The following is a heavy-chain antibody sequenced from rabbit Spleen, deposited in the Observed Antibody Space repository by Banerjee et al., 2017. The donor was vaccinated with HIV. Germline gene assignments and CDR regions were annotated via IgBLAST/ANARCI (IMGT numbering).Heavy chain of an antibody. CDR3: ARDTSTSFSSYGMDL. CDR1: GVSFSGDSY. CDR2: IDTGSSGFT. D-gene: IGHD1-1*01. Sequence: QSLEESGGDLVKPGASLTLTCLASGVSFSGDSYMCWVRQAPGKGLEWIVCIDTGSSGFTYYASWVNGRFTISKTSSTTVTLQMTSLTAADTATYFCARDTSTSFSSYGMDLWGPGTLVTVS. V-gene: IGHV1S40*01. J-gene: IGHJ6*01.